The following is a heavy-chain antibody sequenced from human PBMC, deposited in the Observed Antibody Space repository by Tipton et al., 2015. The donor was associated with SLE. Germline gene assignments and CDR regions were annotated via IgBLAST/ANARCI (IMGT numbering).Heavy chain of an antibody. Sequence: LSLTCTVSGGSISSHYWSWVRQAPGKGLEWVSAISGSGGSTYYADSVKGRFTISRDNSKNTLYLQMNYLRAEDTAVYYCARLLGEYYYYGMDVWGQGTTVTVSS. J-gene: IGHJ6*02. CDR1: GGSISSHY. CDR2: ISGSGGST. V-gene: IGHV3-23*01. CDR3: ARLLGEYYYYGMDV. D-gene: IGHD3-22*01.